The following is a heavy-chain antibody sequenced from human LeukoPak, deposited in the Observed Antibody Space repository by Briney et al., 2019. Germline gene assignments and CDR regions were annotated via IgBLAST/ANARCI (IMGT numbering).Heavy chain of an antibody. V-gene: IGHV4-59*12. Sequence: SETLSLTCSVAGDSISNYYWNWIRQPPGKGLEWIGYIYYSGSTNYNPSLKSRVTISVDTSKNQFSLKLSSVTAADTAVYYCASSGGHGDVQAFDIWGQGTMVTVSS. J-gene: IGHJ3*02. CDR3: ASSGGHGDVQAFDI. CDR1: GDSISNYY. D-gene: IGHD2-15*01. CDR2: IYYSGST.